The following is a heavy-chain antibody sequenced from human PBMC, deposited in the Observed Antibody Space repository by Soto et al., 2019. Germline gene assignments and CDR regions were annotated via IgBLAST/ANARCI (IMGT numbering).Heavy chain of an antibody. V-gene: IGHV3-33*01. D-gene: IGHD2-15*01. J-gene: IGHJ4*02. CDR2: IWYDGSNK. Sequence: GSLRLSCAASGFTFSSYGMHWVRQAPGKGLEWVAVIWYDGSNKYYADSVKGRFTISRDNSKNTLYLQMNSLRAEDTAVYYCAREPVVAATFDYWGQGTLVTVSS. CDR3: AREPVVAATFDY. CDR1: GFTFSSYG.